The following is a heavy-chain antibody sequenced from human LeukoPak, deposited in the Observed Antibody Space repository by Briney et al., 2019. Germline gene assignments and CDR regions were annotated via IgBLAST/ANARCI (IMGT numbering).Heavy chain of an antibody. J-gene: IGHJ4*02. Sequence: SETLSLTCTVSGGSISSSSYYWGWIRQPPGKGLEWIGSIYYSGSTYFNPSLKSRATISVDTSKNQFSLKLSSVTAADTAVYYCARHTSREYYFDYWGQGTLVTVSS. D-gene: IGHD3-10*01. CDR2: IYYSGST. CDR1: GGSISSSSYY. V-gene: IGHV4-39*01. CDR3: ARHTSREYYFDY.